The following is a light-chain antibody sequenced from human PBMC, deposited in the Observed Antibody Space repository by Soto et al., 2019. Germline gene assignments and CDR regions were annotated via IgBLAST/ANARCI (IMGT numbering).Light chain of an antibody. CDR2: GAS. V-gene: IGKV3-15*01. CDR1: QSVGSY. CDR3: QQYNNWPLT. J-gene: IGKJ4*01. Sequence: EIVMTQSPATLSVSPGERATLSCRASQSVGSYLAWYQQKPGQAPRLLIYGASTRATGMPARFSGSGSGTEFTLTISSLQSEDFAVYYCQQYNNWPLTFGGGTKVDIK.